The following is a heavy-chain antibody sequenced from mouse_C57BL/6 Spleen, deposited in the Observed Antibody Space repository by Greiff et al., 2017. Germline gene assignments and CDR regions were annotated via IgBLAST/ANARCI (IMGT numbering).Heavy chain of an antibody. Sequence: EVKLMESEGGLVQPGSSMKLSCTASGFTFSDYYMAWVRQVPEKGLEWVANINYDGSSTYYLDSLKSRFIISRDNAKNILYLQMSSLKSEDTATYYCARVPYYSPYAMDYWGQGTSVTVSS. CDR2: INYDGSST. J-gene: IGHJ4*01. D-gene: IGHD2-12*01. V-gene: IGHV5-16*01. CDR1: GFTFSDYY. CDR3: ARVPYYSPYAMDY.